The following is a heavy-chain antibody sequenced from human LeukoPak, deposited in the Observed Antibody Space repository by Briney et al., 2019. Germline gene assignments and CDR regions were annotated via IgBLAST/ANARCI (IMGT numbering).Heavy chain of an antibody. CDR3: AREGLLWFGELLKTFGWFDP. CDR1: GFTFSSYA. Sequence: PGGSLRLSCAASGFTFSSYAMHWVRQAPGKGLEWVAVISYDGSNQYYADSVKGRFTISRDNSKNMLYLQMNSLRAEDTAVYYCAREGLLWFGELLKTFGWFDPWGQGTLVTVSS. CDR2: ISYDGSNQ. V-gene: IGHV3-30-3*01. J-gene: IGHJ5*02. D-gene: IGHD3-10*01.